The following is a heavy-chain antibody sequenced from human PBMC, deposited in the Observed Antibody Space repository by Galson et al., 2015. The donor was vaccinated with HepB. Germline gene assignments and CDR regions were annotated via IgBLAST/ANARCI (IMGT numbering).Heavy chain of an antibody. J-gene: IGHJ4*02. D-gene: IGHD2-2*01. CDR3: ARGGCSSTSCYYDY. V-gene: IGHV1-2*04. Sequence: SVKVSCKASGYTFTGYYMHWVRQAPGQGLEWMGWINPNSGGTNYAQKFQGWVTMTRDTSISTAYMELSRLRSDDTAVYYCARGGCSSTSCYYDYWGQGTLVTVSS. CDR2: INPNSGGT. CDR1: GYTFTGYY.